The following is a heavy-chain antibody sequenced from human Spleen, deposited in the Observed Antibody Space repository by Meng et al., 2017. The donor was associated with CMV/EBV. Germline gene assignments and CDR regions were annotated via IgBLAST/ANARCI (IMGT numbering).Heavy chain of an antibody. Sequence: GGSLRLSCAASGFTFSSYSMNWVRQAQGKGLEWVSSISSSSSYIYYADSVKGRFTISRDNAKNSLYLQMNSLRAEDTAVYYCAREGSHCSGGSCYGMDVWGQGTTVTVSS. D-gene: IGHD2-15*01. V-gene: IGHV3-21*01. CDR2: ISSSSSYI. J-gene: IGHJ6*02. CDR3: AREGSHCSGGSCYGMDV. CDR1: GFTFSSYS.